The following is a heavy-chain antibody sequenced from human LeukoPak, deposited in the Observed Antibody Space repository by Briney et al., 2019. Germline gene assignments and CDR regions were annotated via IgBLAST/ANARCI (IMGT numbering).Heavy chain of an antibody. CDR3: AREKYYYTLGSD. Sequence: PSETLSLTCTVSGGSISSYYWSWIRQPPGKGLEWIGYIYYSGSTNYNPSLKSRVTISVDTSKNQFSLKLTSVTAADTAVYYCAREKYYYTLGSDWGQGTLVTVSS. J-gene: IGHJ4*02. CDR1: GGSISSYY. D-gene: IGHD3-10*01. CDR2: IYYSGST. V-gene: IGHV4-59*12.